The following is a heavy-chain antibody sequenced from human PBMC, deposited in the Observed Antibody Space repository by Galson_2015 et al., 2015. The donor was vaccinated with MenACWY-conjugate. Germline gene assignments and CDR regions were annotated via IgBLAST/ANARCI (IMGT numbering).Heavy chain of an antibody. CDR2: INPNSGDT. CDR3: ARGGLYGSSWSTFDS. D-gene: IGHD6-13*01. CDR1: GYSFTGYN. Sequence: SVKVSCKASGYSFTGYNIHWVRQAPGRGLEWLGWINPNSGDTNYAQKFQGWVTMTRDTSTSTVYMELSRLRSDDTAVYYCARGGLYGSSWSTFDSWGQGTLVTVSS. V-gene: IGHV1-2*04. J-gene: IGHJ4*02.